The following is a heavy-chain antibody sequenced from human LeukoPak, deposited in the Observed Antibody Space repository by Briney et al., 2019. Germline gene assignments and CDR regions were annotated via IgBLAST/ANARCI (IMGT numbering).Heavy chain of an antibody. Sequence: ASVKVSCKASGGTFSSYAISWVRQAPGQGLEWMGGIIPIFGTANYAQKFQGRVTITEEESTSTAYMELSSLRSDDTAVYYCARVEDGYNLGAFDIWGQGTMVTVSS. J-gene: IGHJ3*02. D-gene: IGHD5-24*01. V-gene: IGHV1-69*01. CDR3: ARVEDGYNLGAFDI. CDR2: IIPIFGTA. CDR1: GGTFSSYA.